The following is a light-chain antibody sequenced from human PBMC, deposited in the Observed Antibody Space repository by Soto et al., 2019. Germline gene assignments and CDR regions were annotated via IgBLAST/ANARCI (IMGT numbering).Light chain of an antibody. CDR1: QSISSW. CDR3: QHYDTYSGT. J-gene: IGKJ3*01. Sequence: DIPMTQSPSPLSASVGDRVTITCRASQSISSWLAWYQQKPGKAPKLLIYRASSLESGVPPRFSGSGSGSEFTLTISSLQPDDFATYYCQHYDTYSGTFGPGTEVDIK. V-gene: IGKV1-5*03. CDR2: RAS.